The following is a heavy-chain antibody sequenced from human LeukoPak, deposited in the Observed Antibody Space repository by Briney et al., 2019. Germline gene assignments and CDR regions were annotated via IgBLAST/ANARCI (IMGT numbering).Heavy chain of an antibody. Sequence: PSETLSLTCTVSGGSISSYYWSWIRQPAGKGLEWIGRIYTSGSTNYNPSLKSRVTMSVDTSKNQFSLKLSSVTAADTAVYYCAREDVVAPAAMILLGNWFDPWGQGTLVTVSS. CDR1: GGSISSYY. V-gene: IGHV4-4*07. J-gene: IGHJ5*02. D-gene: IGHD2-2*01. CDR3: AREDVVAPAAMILLGNWFDP. CDR2: IYTSGST.